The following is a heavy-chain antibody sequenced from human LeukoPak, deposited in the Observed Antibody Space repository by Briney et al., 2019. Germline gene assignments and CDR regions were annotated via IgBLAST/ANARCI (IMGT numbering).Heavy chain of an antibody. J-gene: IGHJ4*02. CDR1: GFTFSSYM. CDR2: INSGSTYT. Sequence: GGSLRLSCAASGFTFSSYMMNWVRQAPGKGLEWVSSINSGSTYTYYTESVKGRFTVSRDNAKSSLFLQMNSLRAEDTAIHYCARSLTTLTYEGYWGQGTLVTVSS. D-gene: IGHD1-1*01. CDR3: ARSLTTLTYEGY. V-gene: IGHV3-21*01.